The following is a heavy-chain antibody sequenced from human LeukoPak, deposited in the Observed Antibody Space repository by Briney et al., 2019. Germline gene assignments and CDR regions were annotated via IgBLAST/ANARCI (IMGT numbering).Heavy chain of an antibody. CDR2: IYPGDSDT. J-gene: IGHJ6*02. D-gene: IGHD2-15*01. CDR1: GYSFTSYW. Sequence: GESLQISCQGSGYSFTSYWIGWVRPMPGKGLEWMGIIYPGDSDTRYSPSFQGQVTISADKSISTAYLQWSSLKASDAAMYYCARHGTQYCSGGNCYSEAYYYYGMDVWGQGTTVTVSS. CDR3: ARHGTQYCSGGNCYSEAYYYYGMDV. V-gene: IGHV5-51*01.